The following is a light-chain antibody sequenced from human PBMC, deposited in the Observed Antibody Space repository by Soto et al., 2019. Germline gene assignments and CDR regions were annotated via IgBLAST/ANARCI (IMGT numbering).Light chain of an antibody. J-gene: IGKJ4*01. CDR3: LQDYNFPLT. Sequence: AIQMTQSPSSLSASVGDRVTITCRASQGIRNDLGWYQQKPGKAPKLLIYAASSLQSGVPSRFSGSGSVTDFTLTISSLHPADCETYYCLQDYNFPLTFGGGTKLDIK. CDR2: AAS. V-gene: IGKV1-6*01. CDR1: QGIRND.